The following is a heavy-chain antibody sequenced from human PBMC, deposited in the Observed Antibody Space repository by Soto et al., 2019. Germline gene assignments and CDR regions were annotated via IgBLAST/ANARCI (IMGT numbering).Heavy chain of an antibody. CDR3: ARDPCSGGSCYSSPAFDI. Sequence: GGSLRLSCAVSGFTFSSYGMSWVRQAPGKGLEWVSAISSSAISKYYADSVKGRFTISRDNAKNSLYLQMNSLRAEDTAVYYCARDPCSGGSCYSSPAFDIWGQGTMVTVSS. CDR1: GFTFSSYG. J-gene: IGHJ3*02. V-gene: IGHV3-21*01. CDR2: ISSSAISK. D-gene: IGHD2-15*01.